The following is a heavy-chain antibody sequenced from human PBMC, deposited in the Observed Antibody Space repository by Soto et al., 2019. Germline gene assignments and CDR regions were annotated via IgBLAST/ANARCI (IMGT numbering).Heavy chain of an antibody. CDR2: IIPILGIA. Sequence: QVQLVQSGAEVKKPGSSVKVSCKASGGTFSSYTISWVRQAPGQGLEWMGRIIPILGIANYAQKFQGRVTITADKSTSTAYMELSSLRSEDTAVYYCARESRVSSGWFGAFDYWGQGTLVTVSS. J-gene: IGHJ4*02. CDR3: ARESRVSSGWFGAFDY. CDR1: GGTFSSYT. D-gene: IGHD6-19*01. V-gene: IGHV1-69*08.